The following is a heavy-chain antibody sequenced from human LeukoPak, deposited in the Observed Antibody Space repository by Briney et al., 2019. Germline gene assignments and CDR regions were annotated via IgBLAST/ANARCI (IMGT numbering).Heavy chain of an antibody. CDR1: GGTFSSYA. V-gene: IGHV1-69*13. CDR3: ARSNSGYDPFDY. J-gene: IGHJ4*02. D-gene: IGHD5-12*01. CDR2: IIPIFGTA. Sequence: SVKVSCKSSGGTFSSYAIIWVRQAPGQGLEWMGGIIPIFGTANYAQKFQGRVTITADESTSTAYMELSSLRSEDTAVYYCARSNSGYDPFDYWGQGTLVTVSS.